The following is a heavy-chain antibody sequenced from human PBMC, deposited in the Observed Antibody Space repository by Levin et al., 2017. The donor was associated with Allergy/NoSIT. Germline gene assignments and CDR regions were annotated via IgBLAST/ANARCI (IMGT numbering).Heavy chain of an antibody. Sequence: GESLKISCAASGFTFSGSAMHWVRQASGKGLEWVGRIRSKANSYATAYAASGKGRFTISRDDSKNTAYLQMNSLKTEDTAVYYCTGSSYDFWSGYYSSDYWGQGTLVTVSS. J-gene: IGHJ4*02. CDR2: IRSKANSYAT. CDR1: GFTFSGSA. D-gene: IGHD3-3*01. V-gene: IGHV3-73*01. CDR3: TGSSYDFWSGYYSSDY.